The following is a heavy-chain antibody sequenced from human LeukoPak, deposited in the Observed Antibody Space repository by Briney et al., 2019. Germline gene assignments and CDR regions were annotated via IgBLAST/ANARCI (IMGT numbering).Heavy chain of an antibody. D-gene: IGHD6-19*01. CDR1: GYTFSAYY. CDR3: ARRSERLLTVAGTSYHQYVMDV. J-gene: IGHJ6*02. V-gene: IGHV1-46*01. Sequence: ASVKVSCKASGYTFSAYYMNWVRQAPGQGLEWMGIINPSGGSISYAQKFQGRVTLTRDTSTSIFYMELSSLRSEDTAVYYCARRSERLLTVAGTSYHQYVMDVWGQGTTVTVSS. CDR2: INPSGGSI.